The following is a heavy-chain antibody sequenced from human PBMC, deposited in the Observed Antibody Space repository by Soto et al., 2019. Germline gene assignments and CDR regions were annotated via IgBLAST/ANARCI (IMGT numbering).Heavy chain of an antibody. Sequence: ASVKVSCKASGYTFTSYGISWVRQAPGQGLEWMGWISAYNGNTNYAQKLQGRVTMTTDTSTSTAYMELRSLRSDDTAVYYCASFLRFDSSITMVRGVIRWYYMDVWGKGTMDT. CDR1: GYTFTSYG. D-gene: IGHD3-10*01. J-gene: IGHJ6*03. CDR3: ASFLRFDSSITMVRGVIRWYYMDV. V-gene: IGHV1-18*01. CDR2: ISAYNGNT.